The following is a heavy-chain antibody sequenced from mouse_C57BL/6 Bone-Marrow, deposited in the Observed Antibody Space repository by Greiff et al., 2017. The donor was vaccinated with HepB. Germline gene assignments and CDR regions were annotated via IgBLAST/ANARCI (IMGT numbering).Heavy chain of an antibody. D-gene: IGHD2-1*01. Sequence: VQLQESGAELARPGASVKMSCKASGYTFTSYTMHWVKQRPGQGLEWIGYINPSSGYTTYNQKFKDKATLTADKSSSTAYMQLSSLTSEDSAVYYCARSYGNYYYFDYWGQGTTLTVSS. CDR2: INPSSGYT. CDR3: ARSYGNYYYFDY. J-gene: IGHJ2*01. V-gene: IGHV1-4*01. CDR1: GYTFTSYT.